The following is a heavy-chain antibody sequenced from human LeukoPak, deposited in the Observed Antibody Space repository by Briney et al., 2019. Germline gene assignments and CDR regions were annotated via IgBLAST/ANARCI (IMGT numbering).Heavy chain of an antibody. Sequence: GGSLRLSCAASGFTFSSYGMHWVRQAPGKGLEWVALVWYDGSNKYYADSVKGRFTISRDNSKNTLYLQMNSLRAEDTAVYYCARDRGYSYAHPLDYWGQGTLVTVSS. D-gene: IGHD5-18*01. CDR1: GFTFSSYG. CDR3: ARDRGYSYAHPLDY. CDR2: VWYDGSNK. V-gene: IGHV3-33*01. J-gene: IGHJ4*02.